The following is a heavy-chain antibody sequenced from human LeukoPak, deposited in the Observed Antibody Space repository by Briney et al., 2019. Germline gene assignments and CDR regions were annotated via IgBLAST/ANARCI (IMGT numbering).Heavy chain of an antibody. CDR2: IYYSGST. CDR3: ARASSGWYIPY. CDR1: GGSISSSSYY. Sequence: PSETLSLTCTVSGGSISSSSYYWSWIRQPPGKGLEWIGYIYYSGSTNYNPSLKSRVTISVDTSKNQFSLKLSSVTAADTAVYYCARASSGWYIPYWGQGTLVTVSS. V-gene: IGHV4-61*01. J-gene: IGHJ4*02. D-gene: IGHD6-19*01.